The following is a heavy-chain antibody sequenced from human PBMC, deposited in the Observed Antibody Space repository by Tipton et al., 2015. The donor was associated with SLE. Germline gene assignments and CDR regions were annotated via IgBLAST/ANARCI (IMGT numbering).Heavy chain of an antibody. J-gene: IGHJ4*02. V-gene: IGHV4-59*08. CDR3: ARSYGNLYYFDY. CDR2: IYYSGST. CDR1: GGSFSGYY. Sequence: TLSLTCAVYGGSFSGYYWSWIRQPPGKGLEWIGYIYYSGSTNYNPSLKSRVTISVDTSKNHFSLKLSSVTAADTAIYYCARSYGNLYYFDYWGQGTLVTVSS. D-gene: IGHD4-17*01.